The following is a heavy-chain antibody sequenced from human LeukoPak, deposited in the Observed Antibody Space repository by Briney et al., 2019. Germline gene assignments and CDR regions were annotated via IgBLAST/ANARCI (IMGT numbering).Heavy chain of an antibody. V-gene: IGHV1-2*02. D-gene: IGHD3-10*01. CDR2: INPNSGGT. CDR1: GCTFTGYY. J-gene: IGHJ4*02. Sequence: GASVKVSCKASGCTFTGYYMHWVRQAPGQGLEWMGWINPNSGGTNYAQKFQGRVTMTRDTSISTAYMELSRLRSDDTAVYYCAREEITMVRGVNFDYWGQGTLVTLSS. CDR3: AREEITMVRGVNFDY.